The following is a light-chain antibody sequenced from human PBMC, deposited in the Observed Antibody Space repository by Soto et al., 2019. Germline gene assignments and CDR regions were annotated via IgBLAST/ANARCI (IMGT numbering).Light chain of an antibody. CDR1: SSDVGSYNL. V-gene: IGLV2-23*02. J-gene: IGLJ3*02. Sequence: QSALTQPASVSGSPGQSITISCTGTSSDVGSYNLDSWYQQHPGKAPKLMIYEVSKRPSGVSNRFSGSKSGNTASLTISGLQAEDEADYYCCSYAGSSTRWVFGGGTKVTVL. CDR3: CSYAGSSTRWV. CDR2: EVS.